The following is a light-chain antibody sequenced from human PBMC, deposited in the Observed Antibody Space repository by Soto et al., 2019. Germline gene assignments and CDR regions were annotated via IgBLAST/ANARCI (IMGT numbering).Light chain of an antibody. CDR1: SSDVGGYNY. CDR3: NSYVGSNNYV. V-gene: IGLV2-8*01. CDR2: DVS. J-gene: IGLJ1*01. Sequence: QSALTQPPSASGSPGQSVTISCTGTSSDVGGYNYVSWYQQHPGKAPKLIIYDVSKRPSGVPDRFSGSKSGNTASLTVSGLQAEDEAEYYCNSYVGSNNYVFGTGTKLTVL.